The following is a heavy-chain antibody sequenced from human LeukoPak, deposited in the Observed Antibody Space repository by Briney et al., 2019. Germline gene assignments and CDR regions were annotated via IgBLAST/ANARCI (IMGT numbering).Heavy chain of an antibody. J-gene: IGHJ3*02. CDR3: AGYTYGYLNAFDI. CDR1: GLTVSSNY. V-gene: IGHV3-53*01. Sequence: PGGSLRLSCAASGLTVSSNYMSWVSQAPGKGLEWVSLIYSGGSTYYADYVKGRFTISRDNSKNTLYLQMNSLRAEDTAVYYCAGYTYGYLNAFDIWGQGTMVTVSS. CDR2: IYSGGST. D-gene: IGHD5-18*01.